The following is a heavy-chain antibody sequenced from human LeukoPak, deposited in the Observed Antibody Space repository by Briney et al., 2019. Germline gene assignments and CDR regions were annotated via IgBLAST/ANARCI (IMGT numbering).Heavy chain of an antibody. V-gene: IGHV4-34*01. CDR1: GGSFSGYY. CDR3: ARGRGGRYFLMSSLNWFDP. J-gene: IGHJ5*02. CDR2: INHSGST. D-gene: IGHD3-9*01. Sequence: PSETLSLTCAVYGGSFSGYYWSWIRQPPGKGLEWIGEINHSGSTNYNPSLKSRVTLSVDMSKNQFSLKLSSVTAADTAVYYCARGRGGRYFLMSSLNWFDPWGQGTLVTVSS.